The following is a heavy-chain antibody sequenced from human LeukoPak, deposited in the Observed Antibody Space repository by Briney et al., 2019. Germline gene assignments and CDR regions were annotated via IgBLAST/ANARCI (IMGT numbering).Heavy chain of an antibody. Sequence: GGSLRLSCAASGFTFSSYEMNWVRQAPGKGLEWVSYISSSGSTIYYADSVKGRFTISRDNAKNSLYLQMNSLRAEDTAVYYCARDLIVVVPAAPPDYYGMDVWGKGTTVTVSS. CDR1: GFTFSSYE. V-gene: IGHV3-48*03. J-gene: IGHJ6*04. CDR2: ISSSGSTI. CDR3: ARDLIVVVPAAPPDYYGMDV. D-gene: IGHD2-2*01.